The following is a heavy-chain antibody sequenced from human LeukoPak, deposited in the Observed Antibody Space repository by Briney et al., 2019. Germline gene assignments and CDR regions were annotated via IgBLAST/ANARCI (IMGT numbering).Heavy chain of an antibody. Sequence: KPSETLSLTCAVYGGSFSGYYWSWIRQPPGKGLEWIGEINHSGSTNYNPSLKSRVTISVDTSKNQFSLKLSSVTAADTAVYYCARGNLEVGDEWVYYFDYWGQGTLVTVSS. D-gene: IGHD3-16*01. CDR2: INHSGST. J-gene: IGHJ4*02. CDR3: ARGNLEVGDEWVYYFDY. V-gene: IGHV4-34*01. CDR1: GGSFSGYY.